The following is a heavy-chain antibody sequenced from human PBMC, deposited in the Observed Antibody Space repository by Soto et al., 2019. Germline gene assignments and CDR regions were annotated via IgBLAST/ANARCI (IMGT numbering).Heavy chain of an antibody. Sequence: PGESLKISCKGSGYIFTNYWIGWVRQMPGKGLDWMGIIYAADSDTRYSPSFQGQVTISADKSISTAYLQWSSLKASDTAMYYCARAYCSSTSCYIGFDYWGQGTLVTVSS. J-gene: IGHJ4*02. CDR3: ARAYCSSTSCYIGFDY. CDR2: IYAADSDT. CDR1: GYIFTNYW. V-gene: IGHV5-51*01. D-gene: IGHD2-2*02.